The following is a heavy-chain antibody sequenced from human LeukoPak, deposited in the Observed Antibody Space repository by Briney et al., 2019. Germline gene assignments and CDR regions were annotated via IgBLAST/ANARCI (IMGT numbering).Heavy chain of an antibody. CDR2: ISGDGGDT. CDR3: AKDRLPGGIAVAGTDDGMDV. CDR1: GFSLDDCA. Sequence: GGSLRLSCVASGFSLDDCAMHWVRQVPGKGLEWVSLISGDGGDTYYADSVKGRFTISRDNSRDSLYLQMNSLRTEDAAFYYCAKDRLPGGIAVAGTDDGMDVWGQGTTVTVSS. J-gene: IGHJ6*02. D-gene: IGHD6-13*01. V-gene: IGHV3-43*02.